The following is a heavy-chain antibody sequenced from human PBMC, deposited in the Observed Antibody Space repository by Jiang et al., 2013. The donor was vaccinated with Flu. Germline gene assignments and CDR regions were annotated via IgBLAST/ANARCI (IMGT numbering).Heavy chain of an antibody. J-gene: IGHJ4*02. D-gene: IGHD4-17*01. CDR1: GSVQWLL. CDR2: INHSGST. CDR3: ARNVMTTVTQFFDY. Sequence: GSVQWLLLELDPPAPTGRGVEWIGEINHSGSTNYNPSLKSRVTMSLDTSKNQFSLKLRSVTAADTAVYFCARNVMTTVTQFFDYWGQGTLITVSS. V-gene: IGHV4-34*01.